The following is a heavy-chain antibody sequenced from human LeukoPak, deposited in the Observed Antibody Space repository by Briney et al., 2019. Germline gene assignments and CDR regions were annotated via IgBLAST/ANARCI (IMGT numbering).Heavy chain of an antibody. D-gene: IGHD1-26*01. CDR3: VRRMVGAIRPFDY. J-gene: IGHJ4*02. CDR2: MYYSGST. Sequence: PSQTLSLTCTVSGGSISSGDYYWSWIRQPPGKGLEWIGYMYYSGSTYYNPSLKSRVIISVDTSKNQFSLKLSFMTAADTAVYYCVRRMVGAIRPFDYWGQGTLVTVSS. CDR1: GGSISSGDYY. V-gene: IGHV4-30-4*01.